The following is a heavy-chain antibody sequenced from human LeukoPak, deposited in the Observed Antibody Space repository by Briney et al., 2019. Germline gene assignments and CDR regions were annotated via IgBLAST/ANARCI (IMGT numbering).Heavy chain of an antibody. V-gene: IGHV3-30*03. CDR2: ISNDGSNK. D-gene: IGHD5-12*01. CDR1: GFTSSTYG. J-gene: IGHJ5*02. CDR3: ARSDVDMAA. Sequence: PGRSLRLSCAASGFTSSTYGMHWVRQAPGKGLEWVAVISNDGSNKLYTDSVKGRFTISRDNSKNTLYLQMNSLRAEDTAVYYCARSDVDMAAWGQGTLVTVSS.